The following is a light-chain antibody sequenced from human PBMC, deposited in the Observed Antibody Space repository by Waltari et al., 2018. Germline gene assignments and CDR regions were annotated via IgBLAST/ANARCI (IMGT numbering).Light chain of an antibody. CDR3: SSYTSSSTLL. CDR1: SNDVGYNNY. Sequence: QSALTQPTSVSGSPGQSITISCTGTSNDVGYNNYVCWYQQHPGKAPKLMIYDVSKRPSGIAARFSCSRSGNTASLTISGLQADDEADYYCSSYTSSSTLLFGGGTKVTVL. J-gene: IGLJ2*01. V-gene: IGLV2-14*03. CDR2: DVS.